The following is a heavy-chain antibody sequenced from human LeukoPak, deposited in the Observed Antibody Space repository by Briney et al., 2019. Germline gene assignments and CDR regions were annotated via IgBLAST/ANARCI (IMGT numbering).Heavy chain of an antibody. V-gene: IGHV4-39*07. Sequence: SETLSLTCTVSGGSISSSSYYWGWIRQPPGKGLEWIGSIYYSGSTYYNPSLKSRVTISVDTSKNQFSLKLSSVTAADTAVYYCARGPLSSTSGAKYLAVRRSYYYMDVWGKGTTVTVSS. J-gene: IGHJ6*03. CDR2: IYYSGST. CDR1: GGSISSSSYY. D-gene: IGHD3-10*01. CDR3: ARGPLSSTSGAKYLAVRRSYYYMDV.